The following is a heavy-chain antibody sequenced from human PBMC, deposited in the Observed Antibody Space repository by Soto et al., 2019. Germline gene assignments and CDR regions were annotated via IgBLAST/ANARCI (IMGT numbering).Heavy chain of an antibody. J-gene: IGHJ6*03. CDR3: AREFPLRAPIAAAGTRYYYYYMDV. V-gene: IGHV1-18*01. D-gene: IGHD6-13*01. CDR2: ISAYNGNT. CDR1: GYTFTSYG. Sequence: ASVKVSCKASGYTFTSYGISWVRQAPGQGLEWMGRISAYNGNTNYAQKLQGRVTMTTDTSTSTAYMELRSLRSDGTAVYYCAREFPLRAPIAAAGTRYYYYYMDVWGKGTTVTVSS.